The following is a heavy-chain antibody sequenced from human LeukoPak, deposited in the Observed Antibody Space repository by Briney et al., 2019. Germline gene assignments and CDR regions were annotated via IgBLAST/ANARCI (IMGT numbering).Heavy chain of an antibody. Sequence: PSETLSLTCTVSSGSISTSNYYWGWVRQPPGKALEWIGYIYYSGSTNYNPSLKSRVTISVDTSKNQFSLKLSSVTAADTAVYYCARDLGYGNSDYWGQGTLVTVSS. J-gene: IGHJ4*02. CDR2: IYYSGST. V-gene: IGHV4-61*01. CDR1: SGSISTSNYY. D-gene: IGHD5-18*01. CDR3: ARDLGYGNSDY.